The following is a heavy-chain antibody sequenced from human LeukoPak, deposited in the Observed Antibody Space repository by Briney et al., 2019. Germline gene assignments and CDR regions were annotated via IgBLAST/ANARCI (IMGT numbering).Heavy chain of an antibody. V-gene: IGHV3-9*01. D-gene: IGHD3-9*01. CDR2: ISWNSGSI. CDR1: GFTFSSYA. CDR3: AKEFGSRSVLRYFDWLYYFDY. J-gene: IGHJ4*02. Sequence: GGSLRLSCAASGFTFSSYAMSWVRQAPGKGLEWVSGISWNSGSIGYADSVKGRFTISRDNAKNSLYLQMNSLRAEDTALYYCAKEFGSRSVLRYFDWLYYFDYWGQGTLVTVSS.